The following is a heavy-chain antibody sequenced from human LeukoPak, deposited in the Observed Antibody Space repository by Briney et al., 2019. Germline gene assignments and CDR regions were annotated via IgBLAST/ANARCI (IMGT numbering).Heavy chain of an antibody. Sequence: ASVQVSCKASGYTFTSYGISWVRQAPGQGLEWMGWISAYNGNTNYAQKLQGRVTMTTDTSTSTAYMELRSLRSDDTAVYYCARLRYSGSYISYYYGMDVWGQGTTVTVSS. J-gene: IGHJ6*02. CDR3: ARLRYSGSYISYYYGMDV. CDR2: ISAYNGNT. CDR1: GYTFTSYG. V-gene: IGHV1-18*01. D-gene: IGHD1-26*01.